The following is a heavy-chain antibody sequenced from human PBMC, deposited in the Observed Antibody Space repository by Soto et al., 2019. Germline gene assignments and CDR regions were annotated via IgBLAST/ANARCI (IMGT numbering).Heavy chain of an antibody. CDR1: GFTFSSYA. CDR3: ARDRGYSGLYGMDV. J-gene: IGHJ6*01. CDR2: ISYDGSNK. Sequence: QVQLVESGGGVVQPGRSLRLSCAASGFTFSSYAMHWVRQAPGKGLEWVAVISYDGSNKYYADSVKGRFTISRDNSKNTLYLQMNSLRAEDTAVYYCARDRGYSGLYGMDVW. D-gene: IGHD5-12*01. V-gene: IGHV3-30-3*01.